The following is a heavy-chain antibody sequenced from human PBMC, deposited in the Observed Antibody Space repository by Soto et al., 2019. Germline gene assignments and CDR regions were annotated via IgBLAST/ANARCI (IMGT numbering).Heavy chain of an antibody. V-gene: IGHV2-5*01. D-gene: IGHD3-22*01. J-gene: IGHJ4*02. CDR3: ARSGHNSGFFYYDY. CDR1: GFSLSSTGVG. CDR2: INWNDDK. Sequence: QITLKESGPTLVKVTQTGTLTCTFSGFSLSSTGVGVGWIRQPPGKALEGLALINWNDDKRYNPSLKSRLTITKDTSKNQVVLTMPNMDPVDTAAYYCARSGHNSGFFYYDYWGQGTLVTVSS.